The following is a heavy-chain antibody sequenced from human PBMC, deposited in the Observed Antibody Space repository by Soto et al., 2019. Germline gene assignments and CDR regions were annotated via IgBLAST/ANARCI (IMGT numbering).Heavy chain of an antibody. J-gene: IGHJ5*02. V-gene: IGHV1-18*01. D-gene: IGHD3-10*01. CDR3: ARGVGSGSYYNQYNWFDP. CDR1: SYTFTNYG. CDR2: INVYNGNT. Sequence: QVQLVQYGGEVKKPGASVKVSCRASSYTFTNYGISWVRQAPGQGVEWMGWINVYNGNTKYAQKVQGRVTMTTDTSTSTAYMELRSLRSDDTAVYYCARGVGSGSYYNQYNWFDPWGQGTLVTVSS.